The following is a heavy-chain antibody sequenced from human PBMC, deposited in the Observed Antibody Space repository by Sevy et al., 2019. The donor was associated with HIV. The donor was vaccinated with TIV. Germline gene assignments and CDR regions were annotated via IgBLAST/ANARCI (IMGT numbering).Heavy chain of an antibody. V-gene: IGHV4-39*01. CDR1: GGSISKIGNY. J-gene: IGHJ4*02. D-gene: IGHD3-3*01. CDR3: AKIYDY. Sequence: SETLSLTCSVSGGSISKIGNYWRWVRQPPGERLEWIGDIFHTGKTNYNPSLKSRVTISLDTSKNQFSLKLSSVTAADTAVYYCAKIYDYWGPGALVTVSS. CDR2: IFHTGKT.